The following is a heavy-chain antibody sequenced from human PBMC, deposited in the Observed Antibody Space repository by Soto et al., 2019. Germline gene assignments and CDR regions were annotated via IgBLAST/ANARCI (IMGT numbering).Heavy chain of an antibody. V-gene: IGHV1-69*01. Sequence: QVQLVQSGAEVKKPGSSVKVSCKASGGIFSTYAISWLRQAPGHGLEWMGGIIPLFGTPNYAQRFQGRVTITADESTSTAYMELSRLRSEDTAVYYCARDRDDYGSGNYYNHIDFWGQGTLVTVSS. D-gene: IGHD3-10*01. CDR1: GGIFSTYA. CDR3: ARDRDDYGSGNYYNHIDF. CDR2: IIPLFGTP. J-gene: IGHJ4*02.